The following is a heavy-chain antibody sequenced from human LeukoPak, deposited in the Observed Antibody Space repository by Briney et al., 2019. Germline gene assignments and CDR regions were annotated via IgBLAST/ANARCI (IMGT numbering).Heavy chain of an antibody. Sequence: GGSLRLSCAVSGFTISNYAMNWVRQARGKGLEWVANIKQDGSKKSYVDSVKGRFTISRDNAKNSLYLQMNSLRAEDTAIYYCTRVGYIDEGIDYWGQGTLVTVSS. V-gene: IGHV3-7*04. CDR1: GFTISNYA. CDR3: TRVGYIDEGIDY. CDR2: IKQDGSKK. D-gene: IGHD5-24*01. J-gene: IGHJ4*02.